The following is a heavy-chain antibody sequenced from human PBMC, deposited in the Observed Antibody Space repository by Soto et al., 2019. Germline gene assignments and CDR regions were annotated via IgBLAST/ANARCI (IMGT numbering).Heavy chain of an antibody. CDR3: ASRCSSISCYAGDGGVHDAFDF. J-gene: IGHJ3*01. V-gene: IGHV1-46*03. CDR2: INPSGGST. Sequence: ASVNVSCKASGYTFPSYYMHWVRQAPAQGLEWMGIINPSGGSTSYAQKFQGRVTMTRDTSTSTVYMELSSLRSEDTAVYYCASRCSSISCYAGDGGVHDAFDFWGQGTMVTVSS. D-gene: IGHD2-2*01. CDR1: GYTFPSYY.